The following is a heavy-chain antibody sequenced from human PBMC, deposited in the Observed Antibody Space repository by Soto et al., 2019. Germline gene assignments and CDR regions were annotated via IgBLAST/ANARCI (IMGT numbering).Heavy chain of an antibody. V-gene: IGHV1-69*13. D-gene: IGHD5-12*01. J-gene: IGHJ6*02. Sequence: GASVKVSCKASGGTFSSYAITWVRQAPGEGLEWMGGSIPIFGTANYAQKFQGRVTISVDESTSTAYMELSSLRSEDTAVYYCARGRGYSGDDHYYYFDMDVWGQGTTVTVSS. CDR2: SIPIFGTA. CDR3: ARGRGYSGDDHYYYFDMDV. CDR1: GGTFSSYA.